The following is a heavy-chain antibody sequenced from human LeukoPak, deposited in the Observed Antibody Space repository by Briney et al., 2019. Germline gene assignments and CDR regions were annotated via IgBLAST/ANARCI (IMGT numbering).Heavy chain of an antibody. J-gene: IGHJ6*03. V-gene: IGHV4-61*02. CDR3: AGELEYYYMDV. CDR2: IYTSGST. D-gene: IGHD1-1*01. CDR1: GGSISSGSYY. Sequence: SETLSLTCTVSGGSISSGSYYWSWIRQPAGTGLEWIGRIYTSGSTNYNPSLKSRVTISLGTSKKQFSLKLSSVTAADTAVYYCAGELEYYYMDVWGKGTTVTVSS.